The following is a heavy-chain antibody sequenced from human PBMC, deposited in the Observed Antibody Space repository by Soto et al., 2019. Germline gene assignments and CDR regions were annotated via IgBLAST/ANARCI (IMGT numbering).Heavy chain of an antibody. V-gene: IGHV3-30-3*01. D-gene: IGHD2-8*01. Sequence: GGSLRLSCAASGFTFSHYAMNWVRQAPGKGLEWVAVISYDGSDKYYADSVKGRFTISRDNSKNTLYLQMDSLRADDTAVYYCTRAPGVQYYFPYWGQGTLVTVSS. CDR2: ISYDGSDK. CDR3: TRAPGVQYYFPY. CDR1: GFTFSHYA. J-gene: IGHJ4*02.